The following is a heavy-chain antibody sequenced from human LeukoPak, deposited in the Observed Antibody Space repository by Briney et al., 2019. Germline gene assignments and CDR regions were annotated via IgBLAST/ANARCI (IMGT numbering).Heavy chain of an antibody. CDR3: AKALEANGVCYDY. V-gene: IGHV3-23*01. CDR1: GFTFSSYA. CDR2: ISGSGGST. Sequence: PGGSLRLSCAASGFTFSSYAMSWVRQAPGKGLEWVSAISGSGGSTYYADSVKGRFTISRDNSKNTLYLQMNSLRAEDTAAYYCAKALEANGVCYDYWGQGTLVTVSS. D-gene: IGHD2-8*01. J-gene: IGHJ4*02.